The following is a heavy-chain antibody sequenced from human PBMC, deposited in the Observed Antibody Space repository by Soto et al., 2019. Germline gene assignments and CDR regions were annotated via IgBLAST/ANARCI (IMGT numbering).Heavy chain of an antibody. CDR3: ARDRDVGDGYSFGMFDL. CDR2: IIPMFGTP. J-gene: IGHJ5*02. V-gene: IGHV1-69*01. CDR1: GGTFSSHA. Sequence: QVQLVQSGAEVKKPVSSVRVSCKASGGTFSSHAFTWVRQAPGQGLEWMGGIIPMFGTPNYAQKFQGRLTLTAASGTSYVELRSLRAEDTAVFFWARDRDVGDGYSFGMFDLWGQGTLVNVSS. D-gene: IGHD5-18*01.